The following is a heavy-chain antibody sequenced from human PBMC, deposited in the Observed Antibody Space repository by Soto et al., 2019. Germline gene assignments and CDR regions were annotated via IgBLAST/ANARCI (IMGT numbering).Heavy chain of an antibody. V-gene: IGHV1-18*01. Sequence: ASVKVSCKASGYTFTSYGISWVRQAPGQGLEWMGWISTYNGNTKYAQKLQGRVTITADESTSTGNMELSSLRSEDTAVYYCASHYDSSGYYYRGLDYWGQGTLVTVSS. CDR3: ASHYDSSGYYYRGLDY. CDR2: ISTYNGNT. CDR1: GYTFTSYG. J-gene: IGHJ4*02. D-gene: IGHD3-22*01.